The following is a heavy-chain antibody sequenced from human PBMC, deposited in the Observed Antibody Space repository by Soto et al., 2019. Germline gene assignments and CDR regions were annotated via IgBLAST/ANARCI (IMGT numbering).Heavy chain of an antibody. D-gene: IGHD3-10*01. Sequence: QITLKESGPTLVKPTQTLTLTCTFSGFSLSTSGVGVGWIRQPPGKAVEWLALISWDAEKRYRPSLKSRLTITNDPPKCQGVLTMTHKDPVDTATYYCAHNVLWLGELFQFGYWGQGTLVTVSS. CDR3: AHNVLWLGELFQFGY. CDR1: GFSLSTSGVG. CDR2: ISWDAEK. J-gene: IGHJ4*02. V-gene: IGHV2-5*02.